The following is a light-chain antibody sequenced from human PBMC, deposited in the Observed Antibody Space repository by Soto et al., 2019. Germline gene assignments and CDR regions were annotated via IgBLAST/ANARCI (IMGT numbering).Light chain of an antibody. CDR2: AAS. V-gene: IGKV1-39*01. CDR1: QSISSY. CDR3: QQRYSTPQT. J-gene: IGKJ2*01. Sequence: DIQMTQSPSSLSASVGDRVTITCRACQSISSYLNWYQQKPGKAPKLLIYAASSLQSGVPSRFSGSGSETDFTLTISSLQPEDVANYYCQQRYSTPQTFGQVTKLEIK.